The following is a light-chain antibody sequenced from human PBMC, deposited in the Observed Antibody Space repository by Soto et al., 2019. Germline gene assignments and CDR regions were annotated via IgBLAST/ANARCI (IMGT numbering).Light chain of an antibody. CDR2: DDD. Sequence: QTVLTQPPSLSAAPGEKGTISCSGSSSNIGGNSVSWYQQLPGTAPKLLIYDDDKRPSGIPDRFSGSKSGTSATLGITGFRTGDEADYYCGSWDSSLSAYVFGTGTKV. J-gene: IGLJ1*01. V-gene: IGLV1-51*01. CDR3: GSWDSSLSAYV. CDR1: SSNIGGNS.